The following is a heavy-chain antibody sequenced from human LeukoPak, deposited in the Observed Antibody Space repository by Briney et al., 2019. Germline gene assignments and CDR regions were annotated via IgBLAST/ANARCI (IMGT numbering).Heavy chain of an antibody. CDR1: GYTFTSYY. CDR3: ARGSSSWGPGRFGY. CDR2: INPSGGST. D-gene: IGHD6-13*01. Sequence: ASVKVSSKASGYTFTSYYMHWVRQAPGQGLEWMGVINPSGGSTGSAQKFQGRVTMTRDTSTSTGYMELGSLRSEDTAVYFCARGSSSWGPGRFGYWGQGTLVTVSS. J-gene: IGHJ4*02. V-gene: IGHV1-46*01.